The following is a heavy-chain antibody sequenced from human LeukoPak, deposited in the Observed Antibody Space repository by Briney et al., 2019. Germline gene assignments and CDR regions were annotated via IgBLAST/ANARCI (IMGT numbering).Heavy chain of an antibody. CDR3: ARDEFLGKVWWLVPRPVDY. Sequence: ASVKVSCTASGYTFTSYDINWVRQATGQGLEWMGWMNPNSGNTGYAQKFQGRVTMTRNTSISTAYMELSSLRSEDTAVYYCARDEFLGKVWWLVPRPVDYWGQGTLVTVSS. J-gene: IGHJ4*02. CDR2: MNPNSGNT. CDR1: GYTFTSYD. D-gene: IGHD6-19*01. V-gene: IGHV1-8*01.